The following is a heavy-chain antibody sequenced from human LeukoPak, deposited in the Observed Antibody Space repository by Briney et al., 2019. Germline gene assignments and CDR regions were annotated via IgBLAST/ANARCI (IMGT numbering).Heavy chain of an antibody. CDR1: GGSISSYY. V-gene: IGHV4-59*01. CDR2: IYYSGST. J-gene: IGHJ4*02. Sequence: TPSETLSLTCTVSGGSISSYYWSWIRQPPGKGLEWIGYIYYSGSTNYNPSLKSRVTISVDTSKNQFSLKLSSVTAADTAVYYCARGAYYYGSSGYYYYFDYWGQGTLVTVSS. D-gene: IGHD3-22*01. CDR3: ARGAYYYGSSGYYYYFDY.